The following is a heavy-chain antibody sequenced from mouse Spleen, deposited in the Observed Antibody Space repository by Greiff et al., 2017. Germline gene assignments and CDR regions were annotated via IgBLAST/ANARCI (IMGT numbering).Heavy chain of an antibody. J-gene: IGHJ2*01. V-gene: IGHV3-6*01. D-gene: IGHD1-1*01. CDR1: GYSITSGYY. CDR2: ISYDGSN. CDR3: AKAPYGSSPLFDY. Sequence: EVQLQESGPGLVKPSQSLSLTCFVTGYSITSGYYWNWIRQFPGNKLEWMGYISYDGSNNYNPSLKNRISITRDTSKNQFFLKLNSVTTEDTATYYCAKAPYGSSPLFDYWGQGTTLTVSS.